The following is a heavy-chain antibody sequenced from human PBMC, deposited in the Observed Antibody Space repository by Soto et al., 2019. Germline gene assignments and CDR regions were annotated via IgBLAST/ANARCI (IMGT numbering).Heavy chain of an antibody. D-gene: IGHD5-18*01. J-gene: IGHJ4*02. V-gene: IGHV3-23*01. CDR3: AKGGYTFGFLFDC. Sequence: GGSLRLSCAASGFTFRSYWMHWVRQAPGKGLEWVSTIDKSGGSTYYADSVKGRFTISRDNSKQTLYLQMNSLRAEDTAVYYCAKGGYTFGFLFDCWGQGTLVTVSS. CDR2: IDKSGGST. CDR1: GFTFRSYW.